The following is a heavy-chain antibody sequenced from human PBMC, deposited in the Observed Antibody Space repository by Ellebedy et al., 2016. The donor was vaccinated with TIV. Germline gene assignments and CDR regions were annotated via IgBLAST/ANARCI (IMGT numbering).Heavy chain of an antibody. D-gene: IGHD2-15*01. CDR2: IIPLFGTA. V-gene: IGHV1-69*13. CDR3: ARDDRNSGEYNWFDP. J-gene: IGHJ5*02. Sequence: SVKVSXXTSGGNFMKYAVSWVRQAPGQGPECMGGIIPLFGTANYAQKKFQDRVTITADESTSTVYMEMRSLRSEDTAVYFCARDDRNSGEYNWFDPWGQGTQVTVSS. CDR1: GGNFMKYA.